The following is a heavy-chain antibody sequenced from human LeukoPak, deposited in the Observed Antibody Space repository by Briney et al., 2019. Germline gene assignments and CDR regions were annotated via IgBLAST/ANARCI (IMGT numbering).Heavy chain of an antibody. Sequence: PGGSLRLSCVASGFTFRSYAMSWVRQAPGKGLEWVAVIYTDGSTKYYADSVKGRLTVSRDNSQNTLHLQMTSLRAEDTAVYYCARNSGGRRYYFTDWGQGTLVTVSS. D-gene: IGHD3-10*01. CDR3: ARNSGGRRYYFTD. J-gene: IGHJ4*02. CDR2: IYTDGSTK. CDR1: GFTFRSYA. V-gene: IGHV3-33*08.